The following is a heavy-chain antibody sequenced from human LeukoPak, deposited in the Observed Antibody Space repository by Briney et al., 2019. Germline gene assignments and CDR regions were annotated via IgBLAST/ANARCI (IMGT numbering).Heavy chain of an antibody. J-gene: IGHJ4*02. Sequence: SGGSLRLSCAASGFTFSSYAMSWVRQAPGKGLEWVSAISGSGGSTYYADSVKGRLTISRDNSKNTLYLQVNSLRAEDTAVYYCARYSSSSWYTFDYWGQGTLVTVSS. CDR2: ISGSGGST. V-gene: IGHV3-23*01. CDR1: GFTFSSYA. D-gene: IGHD6-13*01. CDR3: ARYSSSSWYTFDY.